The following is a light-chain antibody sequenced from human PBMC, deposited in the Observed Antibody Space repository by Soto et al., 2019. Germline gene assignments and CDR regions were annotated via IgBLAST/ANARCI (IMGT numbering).Light chain of an antibody. V-gene: IGKV4-1*01. CDR1: PSVLYSSNNKNH. CDR3: QQYGSSPLT. CDR2: GAS. Sequence: VLAYSPDSLAVPLGERAPVTCKSSPSVLYSSNNKNHLAWYQQKPGQPPRLVIYGASSRATGIPDRFSGSGSGTDFTLTISRLEPEDFAVYYCQQYGSSPLTFGPGTKVD. J-gene: IGKJ3*01.